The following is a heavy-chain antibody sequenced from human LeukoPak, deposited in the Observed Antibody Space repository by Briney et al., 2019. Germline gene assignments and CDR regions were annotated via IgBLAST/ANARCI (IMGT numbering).Heavy chain of an antibody. CDR2: IYPNSGGA. CDR3: AREGKIVGASFDY. Sequence: ASVKVSCKASGYTFTIYYIHWVRQAPGQGLEWMGSIYPNSGGANFAQNFQGRVTLTRDTSGSTAYLELTRLRSDDTAVYYCAREGKIVGASFDYWGQGTLVTVSS. J-gene: IGHJ4*02. V-gene: IGHV1-2*02. D-gene: IGHD1-26*01. CDR1: GYTFTIYY.